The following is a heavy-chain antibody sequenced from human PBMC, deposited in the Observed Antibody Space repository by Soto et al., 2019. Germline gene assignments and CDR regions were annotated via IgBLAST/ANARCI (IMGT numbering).Heavy chain of an antibody. CDR1: GFTFSLYG. V-gene: IGHV3-30*18. CDR3: AKDLTTVTTYYFDY. CDR2: ISNDGRNK. J-gene: IGHJ4*01. D-gene: IGHD4-17*01. Sequence: GGSLRLSCAASGFTFSLYGMHWVRQAPGKGLEWVAFISNDGRNKYYADSVEGRFTISRDNSKNTLYLDMNSLRAEDTAVYYCAKDLTTVTTYYFDYWGHGTLVTVSS.